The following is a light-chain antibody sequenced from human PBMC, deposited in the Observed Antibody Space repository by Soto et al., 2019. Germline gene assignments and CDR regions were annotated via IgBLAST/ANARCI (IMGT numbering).Light chain of an antibody. J-gene: IGKJ1*01. CDR3: QQYGSSPRT. Sequence: EIVLTQSPGTLSLSPGERATLSFRASQSVTSSSLAWYQQKPGQAPRLIISGASTRATGIPARFSGSGSGTDFTLTIRRLEPEDFAVYYCQQYGSSPRTFGQGTKVDIK. V-gene: IGKV3-20*01. CDR1: QSVTSSS. CDR2: GAS.